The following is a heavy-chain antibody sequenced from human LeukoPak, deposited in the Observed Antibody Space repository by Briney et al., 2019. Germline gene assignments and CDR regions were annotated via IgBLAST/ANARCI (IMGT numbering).Heavy chain of an antibody. Sequence: SQTLSLTCDISGDSVSSNSAPWNWIRQSPSRGLEWLGRTYYKSKWYNDYAVSVRSRITINPDTSKNQFSLQLHSVTPEDTAVYYCARTYSSGSLDLWGRGTLVTVSS. V-gene: IGHV6-1*01. CDR3: ARTYSSGSLDL. D-gene: IGHD2-15*01. J-gene: IGHJ5*02. CDR2: TYYKSKWYN. CDR1: GDSVSSNSAP.